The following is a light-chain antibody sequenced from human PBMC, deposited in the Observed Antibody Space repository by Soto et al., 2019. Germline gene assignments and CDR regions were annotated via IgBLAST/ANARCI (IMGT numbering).Light chain of an antibody. CDR3: SSYTSSSTLYV. CDR1: SSDVGGYNY. J-gene: IGLJ1*01. V-gene: IGLV2-14*01. Sequence: LPQPSSVSGSPGQSITISCTGTSSDVGGYNYVSWYQQHPGKAPKLMIYEVSNRPSGVSNRFSGSKSGNTASLTISGLQAEDEADYYCSSYTSSSTLYVFGTGTKVTVL. CDR2: EVS.